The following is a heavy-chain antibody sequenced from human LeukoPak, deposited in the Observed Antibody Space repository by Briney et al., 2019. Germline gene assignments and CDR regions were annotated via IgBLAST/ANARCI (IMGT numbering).Heavy chain of an antibody. CDR3: AMEGYSGNYPAY. CDR1: GFTFSSYS. D-gene: IGHD1-26*01. Sequence: PGGSLRLSCAASGFTFSSYSMNWVRQAPGKGLEWVSSISSSSSYIYYADSVKGRFTISRDNARNSLYLQMNSLRAEDTAVYYCAMEGYSGNYPAYWGQGTLVTVSS. CDR2: ISSSSSYI. J-gene: IGHJ4*02. V-gene: IGHV3-21*01.